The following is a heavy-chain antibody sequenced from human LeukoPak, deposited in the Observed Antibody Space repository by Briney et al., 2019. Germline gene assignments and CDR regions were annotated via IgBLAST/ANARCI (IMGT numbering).Heavy chain of an antibody. V-gene: IGHV1-2*02. J-gene: IGHJ4*02. D-gene: IGHD3-22*01. Sequence: ASVKVSCKASGYTFTGYYMHWARQAPGQGLEWMGWINPNSGGTNYAQKFQGRVTMTRDTSISTAYMELSRLRSDDTAVYYCAGSFTVIGGDFDYWGQGTLVTVSS. CDR3: AGSFTVIGGDFDY. CDR1: GYTFTGYY. CDR2: INPNSGGT.